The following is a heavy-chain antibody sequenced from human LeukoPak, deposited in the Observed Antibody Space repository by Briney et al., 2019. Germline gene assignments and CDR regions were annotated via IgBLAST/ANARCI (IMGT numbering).Heavy chain of an antibody. Sequence: GGSLRLSCAASGFTFSSYGMHWVRQAPGKGLVWVSRINSDGSSTNYAASVKGRFTVSRDNSKNTLYLQMNSLRAEDTAVYYCARAVEMATIAAFDIWGQGTMVTVSS. CDR3: ARAVEMATIAAFDI. CDR1: GFTFSSYG. D-gene: IGHD5-24*01. J-gene: IGHJ3*02. V-gene: IGHV3-74*01. CDR2: INSDGSST.